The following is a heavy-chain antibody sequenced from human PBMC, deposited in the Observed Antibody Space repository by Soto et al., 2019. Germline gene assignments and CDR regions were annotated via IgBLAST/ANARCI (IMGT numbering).Heavy chain of an antibody. V-gene: IGHV1-18*01. J-gene: IGHJ2*01. CDR2: ISAYNGNT. Sequence: ASVKVSCKASGYTFTSYGISWVRQAPGQGLEWMGWISAYNGNTKYAQKLQGRVTMTTDTSTSTAYMELRSLRSEDTAVYYCARGPYYYDSSGPWGYFDLWGRGTLVTVSS. CDR3: ARGPYYYDSSGPWGYFDL. D-gene: IGHD3-22*01. CDR1: GYTFTSYG.